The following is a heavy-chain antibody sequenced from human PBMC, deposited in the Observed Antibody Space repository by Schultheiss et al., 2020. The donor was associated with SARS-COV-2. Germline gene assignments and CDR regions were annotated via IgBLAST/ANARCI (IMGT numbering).Heavy chain of an antibody. Sequence: SETLSLTCTVSGGSISSVGYYWSWIRHHPGKGLEWIGYIYYSGSTNYDPSLKSRVTISVDTSKNQFSLKLSSVTAADTAVYYCARVVMDYDILTGYYTPYYYYGMDVWGQGTTVTVSS. J-gene: IGHJ6*02. V-gene: IGHV4-61*08. D-gene: IGHD3-9*01. CDR2: IYYSGST. CDR3: ARVVMDYDILTGYYTPYYYYGMDV. CDR1: GGSISSVGYY.